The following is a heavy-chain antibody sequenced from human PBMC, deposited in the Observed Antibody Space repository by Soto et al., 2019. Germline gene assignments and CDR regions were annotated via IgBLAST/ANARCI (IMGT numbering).Heavy chain of an antibody. Sequence: LRLSCAASGFTFSSYAMHWVRQAPGKGLEWVAVISYDGSNKYYADSVKGRFTISRDNSKNTLYLQMNSLRAEDTAVYYCARETGTTVYYGMDVWGQGTTVTVSS. CDR1: GFTFSSYA. J-gene: IGHJ6*02. CDR3: ARETGTTVYYGMDV. D-gene: IGHD1-1*01. CDR2: ISYDGSNK. V-gene: IGHV3-30-3*01.